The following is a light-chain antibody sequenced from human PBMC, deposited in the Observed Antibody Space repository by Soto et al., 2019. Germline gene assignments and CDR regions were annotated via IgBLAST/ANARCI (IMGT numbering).Light chain of an antibody. Sequence: EIVLTQSPGTLSLSPGERATLSCRASQRVSSSYLAWYQQKPGQARRLLIYGASSRATGIPDRFSGSGSGTDFTLTISILEPEDFAVYFCQRYGSSPPFTFGQGTKVEI. V-gene: IGKV3-20*01. CDR3: QRYGSSPPFT. CDR1: QRVSSSY. CDR2: GAS. J-gene: IGKJ2*01.